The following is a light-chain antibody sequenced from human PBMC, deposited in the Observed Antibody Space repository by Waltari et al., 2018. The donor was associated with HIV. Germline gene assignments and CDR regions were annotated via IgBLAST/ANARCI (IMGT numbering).Light chain of an antibody. CDR1: SSDVGNYTY. V-gene: IGLV2-8*01. CDR2: EVS. Sequence: QSALTQPPSASGSPGQSVTISCTGTSSDVGNYTYVSWYQQHPGHAPKLMIFEVSRRPPGFPHRFSGSKSGTTASLTVSGLQAEDEADYYCTSYGGINNYVVFGGGTKLTVL. CDR3: TSYGGINNYVV. J-gene: IGLJ2*01.